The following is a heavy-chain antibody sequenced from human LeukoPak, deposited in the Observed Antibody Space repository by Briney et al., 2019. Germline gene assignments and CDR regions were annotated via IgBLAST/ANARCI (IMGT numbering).Heavy chain of an antibody. V-gene: IGHV4-59*08. D-gene: IGHD3-9*01. CDR2: IYFIGNT. CDR1: GGSISTYY. J-gene: IGHJ5*01. Sequence: SETLSLTCTVSGGSISTYYWSWIRQPTGKGLEWIGYIYFIGNTNYNPSLKSRVTISVDTSKNKFSLKLSSVNAADTAVYYCAGLYYDILTGYFYLDSWGQGTLVTVSS. CDR3: AGLYYDILTGYFYLDS.